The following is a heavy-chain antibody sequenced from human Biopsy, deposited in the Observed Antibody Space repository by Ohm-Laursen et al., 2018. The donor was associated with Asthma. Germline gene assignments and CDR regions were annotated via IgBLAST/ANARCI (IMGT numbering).Heavy chain of an antibody. V-gene: IGHV1-3*01. J-gene: IGHJ3*02. CDR3: ARTYYDFLTGQVNDALAM. CDR1: GYTFINYA. D-gene: IGHD3-9*01. Sequence: SSVKVSCKASGYTFINYAIHWVRQAPGQRLEWMGWINAGNGNTKYSQKFQGRVTITRDTSASTAYMDLSSLRSEDTAVYYCARTYYDFLTGQVNDALAMWGQGTVVTVSS. CDR2: INAGNGNT.